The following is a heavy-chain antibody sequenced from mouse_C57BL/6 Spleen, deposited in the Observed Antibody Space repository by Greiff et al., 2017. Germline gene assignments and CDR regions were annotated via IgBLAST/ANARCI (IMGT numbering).Heavy chain of an antibody. CDR2: IRNKANNHAT. D-gene: IGHD2-1*01. Sequence: EVKLVESGGGLVQPGGSMKLSCAASGFTFSDAWMDWVRQSPEKGLEWVAEIRNKANNHATYYAESVKGRCTISRDDSKSSVYLQMNSLRAEDTGIYYCTRPGGNGAMDYWGQGTSVTVSS. J-gene: IGHJ4*01. CDR3: TRPGGNGAMDY. CDR1: GFTFSDAW. V-gene: IGHV6-6*01.